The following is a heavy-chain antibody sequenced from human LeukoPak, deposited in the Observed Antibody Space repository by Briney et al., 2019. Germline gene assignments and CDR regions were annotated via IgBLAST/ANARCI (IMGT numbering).Heavy chain of an antibody. V-gene: IGHV3-30*04. Sequence: GRSLRLSCEVSGFTFSSYAMHWVRQAPGKGLEWVAVISYDGSNKYYADSVKGRFTISRDNSKNTLYLQMNSLRAEDTAVYYCARDREDTAMVGFVDVWGKGTTVTISS. CDR2: ISYDGSNK. CDR1: GFTFSSYA. D-gene: IGHD5-18*01. J-gene: IGHJ6*04. CDR3: ARDREDTAMVGFVDV.